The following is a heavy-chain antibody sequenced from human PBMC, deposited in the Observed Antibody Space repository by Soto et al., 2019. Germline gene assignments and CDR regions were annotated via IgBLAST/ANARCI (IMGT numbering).Heavy chain of an antibody. V-gene: IGHV1-69*08. Sequence: QVQLVQSGAEVKKPGSSVKVSCKASGGTFSSYTISWVRQAPGRGLEGMGRIIPILGIANYAQKFQGRVTITADKSTSTAYMALSSLRSEDTAVYYCARDSGYDRRYFALCCRGTLVTVSS. CDR3: ARDSGYDRRYFAL. CDR2: IIPILGIA. CDR1: GGTFSSYT. J-gene: IGHJ2*01. D-gene: IGHD5-12*01.